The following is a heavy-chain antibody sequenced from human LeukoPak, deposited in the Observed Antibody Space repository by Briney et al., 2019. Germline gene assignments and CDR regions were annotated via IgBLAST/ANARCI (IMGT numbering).Heavy chain of an antibody. CDR1: GGSISSRSQY. V-gene: IGHV4-39*01. Sequence: PSETLSLTCTVSGGSISSRSQYWGWIRQPPGKGLEWIGSFYYSGSTYYNPSLKSRVTLSVDTSKNQYSLNLNSVTAADTAVYYCARRQTTVTTGWFDPWGQGTLVTVSS. J-gene: IGHJ5*02. CDR2: FYYSGST. CDR3: ARRQTTVTTGWFDP. D-gene: IGHD4-17*01.